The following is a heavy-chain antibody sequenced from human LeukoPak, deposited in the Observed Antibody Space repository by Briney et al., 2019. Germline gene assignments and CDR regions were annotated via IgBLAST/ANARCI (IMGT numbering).Heavy chain of an antibody. CDR2: ISAYNGNT. D-gene: IGHD3-3*01. CDR3: ARLSGDPQFFGVVTFFDY. CDR1: GCTFTSYG. V-gene: IGHV1-18*01. Sequence: ASVKVSCKASGCTFTSYGISLVRQAPGQGLESMGWISAYNGNTDYAQKLQGRVTMTTDTSTSTAFMELRSLRSDDTALYYCARLSGDPQFFGVVTFFDYWGQGTLVTVSS. J-gene: IGHJ4*02.